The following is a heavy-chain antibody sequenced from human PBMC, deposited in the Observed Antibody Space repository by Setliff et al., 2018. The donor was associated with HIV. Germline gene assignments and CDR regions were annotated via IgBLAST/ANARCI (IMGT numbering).Heavy chain of an antibody. J-gene: IGHJ4*02. D-gene: IGHD5-12*01. Sequence: GGSLRLSCATSGFIFPEYALSWVRQAPGKGLEWVAAMNGRYPSAYYVDSVRGRFTLSRDNSKNTMYLEMSSLRGEDTAVYYCTQVLHNGYDAIGFFGSWGQGTLVTVSS. CDR1: GFIFPEYA. CDR2: MNGRYPSA. V-gene: IGHV3-23*05. CDR3: TQVLHNGYDAIGFFGS.